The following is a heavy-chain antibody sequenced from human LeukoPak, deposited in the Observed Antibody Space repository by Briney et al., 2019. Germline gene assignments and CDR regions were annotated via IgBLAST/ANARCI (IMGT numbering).Heavy chain of an antibody. CDR1: GYTFTSYD. V-gene: IGHV1-8*01. Sequence: ASVKVSCKASGYTFTSYDINWVRQAAGQGLEWMGWMNPNSGNTGYAQKFQGRVTMTRNTSISTAYMELSSLRSEDTAVYYCARAMIGGGAFDIWGQGTMVTVSS. D-gene: IGHD3-22*01. CDR2: MNPNSGNT. CDR3: ARAMIGGGAFDI. J-gene: IGHJ3*02.